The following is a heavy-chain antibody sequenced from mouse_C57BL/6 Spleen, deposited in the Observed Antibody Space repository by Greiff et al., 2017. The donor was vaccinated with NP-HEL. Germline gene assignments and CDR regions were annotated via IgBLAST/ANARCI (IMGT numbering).Heavy chain of an antibody. CDR3: AKGYGSSYPPWFAY. CDR2: INPNNGGT. J-gene: IGHJ3*01. Sequence: EVQLQQSGPELVKPGASVKMSCKASGYTFTDYNMHWVKQSHGKSLEWIGYINPNNGGTSYNQKFKGKATLTVNKSSSTAYMELRSLTSEDSAVYYCAKGYGSSYPPWFAYWGQGTLVTVSA. D-gene: IGHD1-1*01. CDR1: GYTFTDYN. V-gene: IGHV1-22*01.